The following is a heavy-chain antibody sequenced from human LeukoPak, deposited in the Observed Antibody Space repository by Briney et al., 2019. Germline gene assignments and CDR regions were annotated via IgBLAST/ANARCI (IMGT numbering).Heavy chain of an antibody. CDR3: ARCGPLYRGPSEYYFDY. J-gene: IGHJ4*02. Sequence: GASVKVSCKASGYSFTSYYIHWVRQAPGQGLEWMGIINPTTGSTIYAQTSQGRVTMTRDVSTSTVYMDLSSLRSADTAVYYCARCGPLYRGPSEYYFDYWGQGTLVTVSS. CDR1: GYSFTSYY. D-gene: IGHD4-23*01. V-gene: IGHV1-46*01. CDR2: INPTTGST.